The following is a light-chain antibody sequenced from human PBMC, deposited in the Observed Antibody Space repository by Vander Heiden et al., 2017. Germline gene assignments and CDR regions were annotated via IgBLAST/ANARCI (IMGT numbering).Light chain of an antibody. CDR2: QDS. Sequence: SYELTQPPSVSVSPGQTASIPCPGDKLGDKYACWYKQKPGQSPVLVIYQDSKRPSGIPERFSGSNSGNTATLTISGTQAMDEADYYCQAWDSSPVVFGGGTKLTVL. V-gene: IGLV3-1*01. CDR1: KLGDKY. CDR3: QAWDSSPVV. J-gene: IGLJ2*01.